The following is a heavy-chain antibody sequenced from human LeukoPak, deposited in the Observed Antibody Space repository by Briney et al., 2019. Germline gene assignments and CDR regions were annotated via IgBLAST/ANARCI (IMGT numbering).Heavy chain of an antibody. V-gene: IGHV4-59*01. D-gene: IGHD1-26*01. CDR1: RGSISTYY. Sequence: SETLSLTCTVSRGSISTYYWSWIRQPPGKGLEWIGLLYPSGSTNYNPSLKSRVTISVDTSRTQFSLKLSSMTAADTAVYYCAGGHYPLEYWGQGTLVTVSS. CDR2: LYPSGST. CDR3: AGGHYPLEY. J-gene: IGHJ4*02.